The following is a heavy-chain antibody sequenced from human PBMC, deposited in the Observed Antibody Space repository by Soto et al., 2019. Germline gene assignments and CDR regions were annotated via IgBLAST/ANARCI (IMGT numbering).Heavy chain of an antibody. Sequence: GGSLRLSCAASGFTFSVSAVHWVRQASGKGLEWIGRIRNKVNSYATVYPASVRGRFRLSRDDSKNTAYLQMNSLRTDDTAVYYCARYRREAVAGYTLDNWGQGILVTVS. D-gene: IGHD6-13*01. V-gene: IGHV3-73*01. CDR2: IRNKVNSYAT. J-gene: IGHJ4*02. CDR3: ARYRREAVAGYTLDN. CDR1: GFTFSVSA.